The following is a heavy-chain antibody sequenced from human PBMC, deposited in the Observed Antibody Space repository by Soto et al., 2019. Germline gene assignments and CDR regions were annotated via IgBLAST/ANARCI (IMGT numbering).Heavy chain of an antibody. J-gene: IGHJ3*02. CDR2: INAGNGNT. D-gene: IGHD4-17*01. V-gene: IGHV1-3*01. CDR3: AWRYGDYFHDAFDI. CDR1: GYTFTSYA. Sequence: ASVKVSCKASGYTFTSYAMHWVRQAPGQRLEWMGWINAGNGNTKYSQKFQGRVTITRDTSASTAYMELSSLRSEDTAVYYCAWRYGDYFHDAFDIWGQGTMVTVSS.